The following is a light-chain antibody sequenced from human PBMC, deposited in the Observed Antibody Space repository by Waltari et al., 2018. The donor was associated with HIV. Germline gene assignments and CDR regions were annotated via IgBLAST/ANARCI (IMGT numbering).Light chain of an antibody. CDR2: SNN. Sequence: QSVLTQPPSASGTPGQTVTISCSGSRSNLGSNTVNWYQHLPGTAPKLLIYSNNVRPSGVPDRFSGLKSGTSASLAISGLQSQDEADYYCTTWDDSLNVLVFGGGTEVTVL. J-gene: IGLJ3*02. CDR1: RSNLGSNT. V-gene: IGLV1-44*01. CDR3: TTWDDSLNVLV.